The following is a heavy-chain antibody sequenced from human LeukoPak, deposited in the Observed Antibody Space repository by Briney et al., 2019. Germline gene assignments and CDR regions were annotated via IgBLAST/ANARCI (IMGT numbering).Heavy chain of an antibody. Sequence: GGSLRLSCAASGFTFSSYAMSWVRQAPGKGLEWVSAISGSGGSTYYADSVKGRFTISRDNSKNTLYLQMNSLRAEDTAVYYCAKDQGGSYYRGPEYFQHWGQGTLVTVSS. CDR2: ISGSGGST. V-gene: IGHV3-23*01. J-gene: IGHJ1*01. D-gene: IGHD1-26*01. CDR3: AKDQGGSYYRGPEYFQH. CDR1: GFTFSSYA.